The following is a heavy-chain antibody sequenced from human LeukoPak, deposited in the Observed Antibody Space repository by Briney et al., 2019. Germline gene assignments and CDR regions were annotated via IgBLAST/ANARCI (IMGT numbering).Heavy chain of an antibody. J-gene: IGHJ4*02. CDR1: GGSISNYY. D-gene: IGHD3-10*01. V-gene: IGHV4-59*12. CDR3: ASETDYGSGSYPTPD. CDR2: IYYTGST. Sequence: PSETLSLTCTVSGGSISNYYWNWIRQPPGKGLEWIGYIYYTGSTNYNPSLKSRVTISVDTSKNQFSLKLSSVTAADTAVYYCASETDYGSGSYPTPDWGQGTLVTVSS.